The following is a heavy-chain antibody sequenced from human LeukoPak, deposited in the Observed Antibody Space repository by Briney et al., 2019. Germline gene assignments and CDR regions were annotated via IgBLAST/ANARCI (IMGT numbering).Heavy chain of an antibody. CDR1: GFTFGDYA. Sequence: GGSLRLSCAASGFTFGDYAMHWVRQAPGKGLEWVSGISWNCGSIGYADSVKGRFTISRDNAKDSLYLQMNSLRAEDTALYYCAKTYGSGSYLGYFDYWGQGTLVTVSS. D-gene: IGHD3-10*01. CDR3: AKTYGSGSYLGYFDY. V-gene: IGHV3-9*01. CDR2: ISWNCGSI. J-gene: IGHJ4*02.